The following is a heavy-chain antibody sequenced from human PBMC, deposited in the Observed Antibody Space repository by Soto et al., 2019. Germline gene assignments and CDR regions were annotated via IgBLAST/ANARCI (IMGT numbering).Heavy chain of an antibody. CDR3: ARGKIWFGEGYDAFDI. CDR2: INPNSGGT. V-gene: IGHV1-2*02. J-gene: IGHJ3*02. CDR1: GYTFTGYY. Sequence: GASVKVSCKASGYTFTGYYMDWVRQAPGQGLEWMGWINPNSGGTNYAQKFQGRVTMTRDTSISTAYMELSRLRSDDTAVYYCARGKIWFGEGYDAFDIWGQGTMVTVSS. D-gene: IGHD3-10*01.